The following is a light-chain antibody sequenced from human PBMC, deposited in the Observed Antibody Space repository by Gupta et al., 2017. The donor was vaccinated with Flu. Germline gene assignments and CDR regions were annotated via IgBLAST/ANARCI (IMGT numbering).Light chain of an antibody. CDR2: DNN. CDR1: SSNNGNNY. V-gene: IGLV1-51*01. J-gene: IGLJ3*02. Sequence: QSVLTQPPSVSAAPGQKVTIPCSGSSSNNGNNYVSWYQQLPGTAPKLLIYDNNKRPSGIPDRFSGSKSGTSATLGITGLQTGDEADYYCGTWYSSLSSWVFGGGTKLTVL. CDR3: GTWYSSLSSWV.